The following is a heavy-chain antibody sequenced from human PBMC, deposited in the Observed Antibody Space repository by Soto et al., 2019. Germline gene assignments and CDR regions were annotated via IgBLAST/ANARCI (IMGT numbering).Heavy chain of an antibody. CDR1: GYTFTSYG. CDR3: ARVWSYCSGGSCYSYYGMDV. CDR2: ISAYNGNT. Sequence: ASVKVSCKASGYTFTSYGISWVRQAPGQGLEWMGWISAYNGNTNYAQKLQGRVTMTTDTSTSTAYMELRSLRSDDTAVYYCARVWSYCSGGSCYSYYGMDVWGQGTTVTVYS. J-gene: IGHJ6*02. V-gene: IGHV1-18*01. D-gene: IGHD2-15*01.